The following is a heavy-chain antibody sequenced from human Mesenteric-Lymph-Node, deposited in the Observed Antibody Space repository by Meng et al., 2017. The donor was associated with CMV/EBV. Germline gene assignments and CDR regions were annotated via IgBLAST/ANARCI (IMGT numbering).Heavy chain of an antibody. V-gene: IGHV1-18*01. CDR2: INAFNGET. J-gene: IGHJ4*02. Sequence: ASVKVSCKASGYTFINYGISWVRQAPGQGLEWMGWINAFNGETIYEQKFQTRVTMTTDTSTSTAYMELRSLRSDDTAMYYCARAQSAVQALNFDSWGQGTLVTVSS. CDR1: GYTFINYG. D-gene: IGHD2-2*01. CDR3: ARAQSAVQALNFDS.